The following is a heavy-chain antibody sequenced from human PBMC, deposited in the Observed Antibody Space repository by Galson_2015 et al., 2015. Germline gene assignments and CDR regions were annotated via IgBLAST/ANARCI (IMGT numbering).Heavy chain of an antibody. CDR3: ARGPEYPDAFDI. CDR1: GYTFTSYD. D-gene: IGHD1-14*01. V-gene: IGHV1-8*01. J-gene: IGHJ3*02. CDR2: MNPNSGNT. Sequence: SVKVSCKASGYTFTSYDINWVRQATGQGLEWMGWMNPNSGNTGYAQKFQGRVTMTRNTSISTAYMELSSLRSEDTAVYYCARGPEYPDAFDIWGQGTMVTVSS.